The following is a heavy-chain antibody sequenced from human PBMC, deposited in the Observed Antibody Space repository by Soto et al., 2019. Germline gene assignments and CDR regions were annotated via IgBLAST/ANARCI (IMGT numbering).Heavy chain of an antibody. CDR1: GFSLSTSGVG. V-gene: IGHV2-5*02. CDR2: IYWDDDK. J-gene: IGHJ4*02. CDR3: AHGGYSYGQAGRFDY. Sequence: QITLKESGPTLVKPTQTLTLTCTFSGFSLSTSGVGVGWIRQPPGKALEWLALIYWDDDKRYSPSLKSRLTITNDTPKKQVVLTMTNMDPVDTATYYCAHGGYSYGQAGRFDYWGQGTLLTVSS. D-gene: IGHD5-18*01.